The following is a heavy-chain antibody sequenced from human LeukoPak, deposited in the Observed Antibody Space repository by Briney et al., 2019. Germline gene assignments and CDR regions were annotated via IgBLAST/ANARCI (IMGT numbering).Heavy chain of an antibody. J-gene: IGHJ4*02. CDR1: GYTFTSYD. D-gene: IGHD3-3*01. CDR2: MNPNSGNT. V-gene: IGHV1-8*01. Sequence: ASVKVSCKASGYTFTSYDINWVRQATGQGLEWMGWMNPNSGNTGYAQKLQGRVTMTTDTSTSTAYMELRSLRSDDTAVYYCARNQDFWSGYYSYWGQGTLVTVSS. CDR3: ARNQDFWSGYYSY.